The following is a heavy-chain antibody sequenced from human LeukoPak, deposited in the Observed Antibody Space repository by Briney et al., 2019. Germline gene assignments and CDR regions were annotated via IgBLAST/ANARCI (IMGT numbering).Heavy chain of an antibody. V-gene: IGHV3-21*01. CDR1: GFTISSYTFGSYT. Sequence: GGSLRLSCAASGFTISSYTFGSYTMNWVRQAPGKGLEWLASIDSTSRYIYYTDSVKGRFTISKDNANSSLHLQMNSLRAEDTAVYYCAKDLHEIAADYWGQGTLVTVAS. CDR2: IDSTSRYI. CDR3: AKDLHEIAADY. D-gene: IGHD2-21*01. J-gene: IGHJ4*02.